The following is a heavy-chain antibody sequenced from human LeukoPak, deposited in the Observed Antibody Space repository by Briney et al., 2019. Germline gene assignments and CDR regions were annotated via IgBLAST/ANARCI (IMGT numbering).Heavy chain of an antibody. CDR2: ISYDGSNK. CDR3: ARDQHIVVVTATLYY. V-gene: IGHV3-30*04. Sequence: GGSLRLSCVASGFTFSSYAMHWVRQAPGKGLEWVAVISYDGSNKYYADSVKGRFTISRDNSKNTLYLQMNSLRAEDTAVYYCARDQHIVVVTATLYYWGQGTLVTVSS. J-gene: IGHJ4*02. D-gene: IGHD2-21*02. CDR1: GFTFSSYA.